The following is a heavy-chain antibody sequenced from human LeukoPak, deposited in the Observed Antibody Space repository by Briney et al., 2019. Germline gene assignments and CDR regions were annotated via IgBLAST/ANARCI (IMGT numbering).Heavy chain of an antibody. V-gene: IGHV3-9*01. J-gene: IGHJ4*02. CDR3: AKDMWMNYYDSSGYPVS. D-gene: IGHD3-22*01. Sequence: GGSLRLSCAASGFTFDDYAMHWVRQAPGKGLEWVSGISWNSGSIGYADSVKGRFTISRDNAKNSLYLQMNSLRTEDTALYYCAKDMWMNYYDSSGYPVSWGQGTLVTVSS. CDR1: GFTFDDYA. CDR2: ISWNSGSI.